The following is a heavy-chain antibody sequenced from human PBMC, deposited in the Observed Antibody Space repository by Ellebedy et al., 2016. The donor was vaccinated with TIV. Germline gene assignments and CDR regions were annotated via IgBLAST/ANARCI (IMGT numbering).Heavy chain of an antibody. V-gene: IGHV4-34*01. Sequence: SETLSLTXAVYGGSFSGYYWSWIRQPPGKGLEWIGEINHSGSTNYNPSLKSRVTISVDTSKNQFSLKLSSVTAADTAVYYCARPGLINTIPSAFDIWGQGTMVTVSS. CDR3: ARPGLINTIPSAFDI. CDR1: GGSFSGYY. CDR2: INHSGST. D-gene: IGHD3-9*01. J-gene: IGHJ3*02.